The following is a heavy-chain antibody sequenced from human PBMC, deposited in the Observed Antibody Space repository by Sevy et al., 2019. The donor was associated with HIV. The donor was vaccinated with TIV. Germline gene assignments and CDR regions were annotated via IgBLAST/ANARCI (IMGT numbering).Heavy chain of an antibody. V-gene: IGHV3-23*01. CDR2: LSGSGGTT. CDR3: TTGTTDSSISWVFDV. CDR1: GFTFFSHV. J-gene: IGHJ3*01. D-gene: IGHD6-13*01. Sequence: GGSLRLSCAASGFTFFSHVMSWVRQAPGKGLEWVSGLSGSGGTTYYADSVKGRFSISRENSKNKLYLQMSSLRIEDTVDYYWTTGTTDSSISWVFDVWGQGTMVTVSS.